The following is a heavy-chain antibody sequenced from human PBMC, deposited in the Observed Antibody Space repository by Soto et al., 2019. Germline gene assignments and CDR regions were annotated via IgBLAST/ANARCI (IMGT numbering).Heavy chain of an antibody. J-gene: IGHJ4*02. CDR2: ITTSSSII. CDR1: GFTFSPYS. Sequence: EVQLVESGGGLIQPGGSLRLSCVASGFTFSPYSIIWVRQAPGKGLEWISYITTSSSIIYYADSMRGRFTISRDNAKNSVYLQMDSLRDEDTAVYFCARVRGPTLMTWYFDFWGQGTLVTVSS. D-gene: IGHD4-17*01. CDR3: ARVRGPTLMTWYFDF. V-gene: IGHV3-48*02.